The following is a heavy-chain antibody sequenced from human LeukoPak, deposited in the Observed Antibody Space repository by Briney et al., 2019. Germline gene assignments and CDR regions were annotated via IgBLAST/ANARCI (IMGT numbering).Heavy chain of an antibody. D-gene: IGHD3-22*01. Sequence: PGGSLRLSCAASGFTVSRNYMTWARQAREKGLEWVSVIYSGGATYYADSVKGRFTISRDNSKNTLYLQMNSLRAEDTAVYYCARTSGYPYNFDNWGQGTLVTVSS. CDR2: IYSGGAT. J-gene: IGHJ4*02. V-gene: IGHV3-53*01. CDR3: ARTSGYPYNFDN. CDR1: GFTVSRNY.